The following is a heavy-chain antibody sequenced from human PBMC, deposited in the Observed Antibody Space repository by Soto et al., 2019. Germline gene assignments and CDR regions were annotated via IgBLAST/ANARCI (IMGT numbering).Heavy chain of an antibody. CDR1: GYTFSSYG. D-gene: IGHD3-22*01. V-gene: IGHV1-18*01. CDR3: ARGGYYDSSGSRNYHYYGMDV. J-gene: IGHJ6*02. Sequence: QAQLVQSGPEVKKPGASVKVSCKASGYTFSSYGISWVRQAPGQGLEWLGWISPYDDDTKYAQNLQGRVRMTTDTYXXKVYMDLRSLRSDDTAIYYCARGGYYDSSGSRNYHYYGMDVWGQGTTVTVSS. CDR2: ISPYDDDT.